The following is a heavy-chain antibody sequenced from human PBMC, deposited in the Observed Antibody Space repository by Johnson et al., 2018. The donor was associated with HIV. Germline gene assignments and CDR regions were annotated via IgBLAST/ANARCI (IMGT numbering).Heavy chain of an antibody. J-gene: IGHJ3*02. D-gene: IGHD3-22*01. V-gene: IGHV3-66*01. CDR2: INAGGST. CDR3: ARLQSSGYWSFDAFDI. CDR1: GFTVSSNY. Sequence: VLLVESGGGVVQPGRSLRLSCAASGFTVSSNYMSWVRQAPGKGLEWVSVINAGGSTYYADSVKGRFTISRDNSKNTLYLQMNSLRAEDTALYYCARLQSSGYWSFDAFDIWGEGTMVIVSS.